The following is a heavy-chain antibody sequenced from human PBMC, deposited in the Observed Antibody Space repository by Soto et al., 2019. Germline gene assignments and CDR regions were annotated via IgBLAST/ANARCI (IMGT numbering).Heavy chain of an antibody. CDR3: ATDDISTWIDGMDV. CDR2: TFPMFGKA. J-gene: IGHJ6*02. V-gene: IGHV1-69*06. CDR1: GGTFSSYA. Sequence: QVQLVQSGAEVKKPGSSVKVSCKASGGTFSSYAISWVRQAPGQGLEWMGGTFPMFGKANYAQKFQGRVTISADKSTSTAYMELSSLTSEDTAVYYCATDDISTWIDGMDVWGQGTTVTVSS. D-gene: IGHD6-13*01.